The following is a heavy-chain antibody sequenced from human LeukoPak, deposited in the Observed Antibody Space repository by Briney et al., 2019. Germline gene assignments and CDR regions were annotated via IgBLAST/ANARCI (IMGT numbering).Heavy chain of an antibody. CDR1: GYSFTSYW. CDR2: IYPGDSDT. J-gene: IGHJ6*02. D-gene: IGHD2-21*02. CDR3: ARQKRGVYNGDLPLYGMDV. Sequence: GESLKISCKGSGYSFTSYWIGWVRQMPGKGLEWMGIIYPGDSDTRYSPSFQGQVTISADKSISTAYLQWSSLKASDTAMYYCARQKRGVYNGDLPLYGMDVWGQGTTVTVSS. V-gene: IGHV5-51*01.